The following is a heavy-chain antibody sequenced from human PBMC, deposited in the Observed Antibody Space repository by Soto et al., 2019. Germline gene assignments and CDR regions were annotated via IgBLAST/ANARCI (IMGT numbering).Heavy chain of an antibody. Sequence: SETLSLTCTVSGGSISSYYWSWIRQPPGKGLEWIGYIYYSGSTNYNPSLKSRVTISVDTSKNQFSLKLSSVTAADTAVYYCARHPVYYYDSSDYRFDPWGQGTLVTVSS. D-gene: IGHD3-22*01. V-gene: IGHV4-59*08. CDR3: ARHPVYYYDSSDYRFDP. CDR2: IYYSGST. CDR1: GGSISSYY. J-gene: IGHJ5*02.